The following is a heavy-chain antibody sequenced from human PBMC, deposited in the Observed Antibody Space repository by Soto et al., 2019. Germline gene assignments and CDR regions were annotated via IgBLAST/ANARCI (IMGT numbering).Heavy chain of an antibody. CDR2: IYWNDDR. D-gene: IGHD3-3*01. V-gene: IGHV2-5*01. J-gene: IGHJ6*02. CDR3: GHRRESFDYSGLDV. Sequence: SGPTLVNLTQTLTLTCTFSGLSLTTGGLGLGWIRQPPGKALEWLGVIYWNDDRRYNPSLRNRLTLTKDTSKNQVFLTMTNMDPVDTATYYCGHRRESFDYSGLDVWGQGT. CDR1: GLSLTTGGLG.